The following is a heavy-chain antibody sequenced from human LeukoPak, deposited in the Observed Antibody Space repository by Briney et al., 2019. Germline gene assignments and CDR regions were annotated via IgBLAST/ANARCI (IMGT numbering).Heavy chain of an antibody. CDR2: ISNSGSSI. V-gene: IGHV3-11*04. J-gene: IGHJ3*02. Sequence: GGSLRLSCAASGFTFSDSYMTWIRQAPGKGLEWVSYISNSGSSIYYADSVKGRFTTSRDNAKSSLYLQMNSLRAEDTAVYYCARILWFGEFARAFDIWGQGTMVTVSS. CDR1: GFTFSDSY. D-gene: IGHD3-10*01. CDR3: ARILWFGEFARAFDI.